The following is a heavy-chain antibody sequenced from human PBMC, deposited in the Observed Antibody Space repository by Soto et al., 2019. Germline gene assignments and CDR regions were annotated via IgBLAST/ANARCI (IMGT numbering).Heavy chain of an antibody. D-gene: IGHD3-10*01. J-gene: IGHJ4*02. V-gene: IGHV2-5*02. CDR2: IYWDDDE. CDR1: GFSLTTGGVG. Sequence: QITLKESGPTLVKPTQTLTLTCDFSGFSLTTGGVGVGWVRQPPGEVLEWLALIYWDDDERYYPSLKTRLTITKAPSKNQVVLIMTNMDPVDTATYYCAHSRNLITEDAQVGDFDYWGQGTLVTVSS. CDR3: AHSRNLITEDAQVGDFDY.